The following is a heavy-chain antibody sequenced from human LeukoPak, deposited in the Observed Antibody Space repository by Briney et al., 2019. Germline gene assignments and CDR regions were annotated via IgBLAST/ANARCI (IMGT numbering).Heavy chain of an antibody. V-gene: IGHV4-59*08. CDR2: IYYSGST. D-gene: IGHD5-12*01. J-gene: IGHJ5*02. Sequence: SETLSLTCTVSGGSISNYYWSWIRQPPGKGLEWIGYIYYSGSTNYNPSLKSRVTISVDTSKNQFSLKLSSVTATDTAVYYCARAGTRGYSGCDLWGQGTLVTVSS. CDR3: ARAGTRGYSGCDL. CDR1: GGSISNYY.